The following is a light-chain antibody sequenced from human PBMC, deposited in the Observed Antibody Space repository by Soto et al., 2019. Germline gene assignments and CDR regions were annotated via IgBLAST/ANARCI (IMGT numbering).Light chain of an antibody. CDR1: SSNIGAGYD. Sequence: QSVLTQPPSVSGAPGQRVTISCTGSSSNIGAGYDVHWYQQLPGTAPKLLIYGNTNRPSGVPDRFSGSKSGTSASLAITGLQGEDEAFYYCQSYDTSLGVGVFGGGTKVTVL. J-gene: IGLJ3*02. V-gene: IGLV1-40*01. CDR2: GNT. CDR3: QSYDTSLGVGV.